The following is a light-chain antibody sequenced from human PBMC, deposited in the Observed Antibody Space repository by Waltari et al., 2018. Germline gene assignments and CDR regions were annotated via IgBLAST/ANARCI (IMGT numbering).Light chain of an antibody. J-gene: IGLJ2*01. CDR2: DVN. Sequence: QSALTQPASVSGSPGQSITIPCTGTSSNVGGYTLFSWYQQHPGKAPQLIIYDVNKRPSGISHRFSGSKSGNTASLTISGLQADDESDYYCCSYAGDSTLIFGGGTKLTVL. CDR1: SSNVGGYTL. V-gene: IGLV2-23*02. CDR3: CSYAGDSTLI.